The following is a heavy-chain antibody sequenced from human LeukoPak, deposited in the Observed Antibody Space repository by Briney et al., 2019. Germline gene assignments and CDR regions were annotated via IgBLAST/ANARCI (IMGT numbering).Heavy chain of an antibody. CDR2: IYYSGST. CDR1: GGSISSYY. CDR3: ARGGYNWNSRGAFDI. J-gene: IGHJ3*02. Sequence: SETLSLTCTVSGGSISSYYWSWIRQPPGKGLEWIGYIYYSGSTNYNPSLKSRVTISVDTSKNQFSLKLSSVTAADTVVYYCARGGYNWNSRGAFDIWGQGTMVTVSS. D-gene: IGHD1/OR15-1a*01. V-gene: IGHV4-59*01.